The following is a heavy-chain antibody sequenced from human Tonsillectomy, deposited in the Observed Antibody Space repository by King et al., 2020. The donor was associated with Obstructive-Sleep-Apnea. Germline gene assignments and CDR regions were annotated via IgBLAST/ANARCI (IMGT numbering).Heavy chain of an antibody. V-gene: IGHV1-24*01. Sequence: QLVQSGAEVKKPGASVKVSCKVSGYTLTELSMHWVGQAPGKGLEWMGGFDPEDDETIYAQKFQGRVTMTEDTSADTAYMELTSLRSDDTAVYYCATEYTSSWAGAFDIWGQGTMVTVSS. CDR3: ATEYTSSWAGAFDI. D-gene: IGHD6-13*01. CDR2: FDPEDDET. CDR1: GYTLTELS. J-gene: IGHJ3*02.